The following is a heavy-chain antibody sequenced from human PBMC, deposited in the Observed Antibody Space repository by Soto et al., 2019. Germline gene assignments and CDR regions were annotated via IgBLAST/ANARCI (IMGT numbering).Heavy chain of an antibody. CDR1: GGSVSGVDYF. V-gene: IGHV4-30-4*01. D-gene: IGHD2-21*01. J-gene: IGHJ5*02. CDR2: IYYTGIT. CDR3: AREERKGIISWFDP. Sequence: SETLSLTCTVSGGSVSGVDYFWSWIRQSPGKGLEWIGYIYYTGITHLNPSLKSRLTMAVDTSKNEFSLKLTSASAADTAVYFCAREERKGIISWFDPWGQGTPVTVSS.